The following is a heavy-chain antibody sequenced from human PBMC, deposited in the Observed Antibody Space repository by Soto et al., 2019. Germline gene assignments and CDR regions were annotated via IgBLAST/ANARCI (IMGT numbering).Heavy chain of an antibody. V-gene: IGHV4-34*01. CDR3: ARGAKVGVVVITYNYFDY. J-gene: IGHJ4*02. CDR1: GGSFSGYY. D-gene: IGHD3-22*01. Sequence: SETLSLTCAVYGGSFSGYYWSWIRQPPGKGLEWIGEINHSGSTNYNPSLKSRVTISVDTSKNQFSLKLSSVTAADTAVYYCARGAKVGVVVITYNYFDYWGQGTLVTVSS. CDR2: INHSGST.